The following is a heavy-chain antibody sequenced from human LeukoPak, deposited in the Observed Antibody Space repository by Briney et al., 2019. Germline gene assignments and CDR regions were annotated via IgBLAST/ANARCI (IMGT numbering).Heavy chain of an antibody. CDR2: ISPTDGTT. CDR3: VRGQTSLDNWFDP. J-gene: IGHJ5*02. V-gene: IGHV3-48*01. CDR1: GFTFSNYG. Sequence: GGSLRLSCEASGFTFSNYGMNWVRQAPGKGLEWVSYISPTDGTTHYTDAVEGRFTISRDNVKNSLSLQMTSLRVDDSAIYYCVRGQTSLDNWFDPWGQGTLVIVSS.